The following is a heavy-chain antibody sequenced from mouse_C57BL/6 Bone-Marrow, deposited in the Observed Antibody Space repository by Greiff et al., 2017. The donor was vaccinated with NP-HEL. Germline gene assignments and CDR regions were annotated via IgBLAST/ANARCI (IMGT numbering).Heavy chain of an antibody. Sequence: VQLQQSGAELARPGASVKMSCKASGYTFTSYTMHWVKQRPGQGLEWIGYINPSSGYTKYNQKFKDKATLTADKSSSTAYMQLSSLTSEDSAVYYCARNENFYYGSSLAYWGQGTLVTVSA. CDR3: ARNENFYYGSSLAY. V-gene: IGHV1-4*01. CDR2: INPSSGYT. D-gene: IGHD1-1*01. CDR1: GYTFTSYT. J-gene: IGHJ3*01.